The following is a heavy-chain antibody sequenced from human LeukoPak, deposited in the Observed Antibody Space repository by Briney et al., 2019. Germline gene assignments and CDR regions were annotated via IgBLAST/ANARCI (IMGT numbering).Heavy chain of an antibody. V-gene: IGHV4-39*07. Sequence: SETLSLTCTVSGGSISSSSYYWGWIRQPPGKGLEWIGEINHSGSTNYNPSLKSRVTISVDTSKNQFSLKLSSVTAADTAVYYCARLGVARGAFDIWGQGTMVTVSS. J-gene: IGHJ3*02. CDR1: GGSISSSSYY. CDR2: INHSGST. CDR3: ARLGVARGAFDI. D-gene: IGHD3-16*01.